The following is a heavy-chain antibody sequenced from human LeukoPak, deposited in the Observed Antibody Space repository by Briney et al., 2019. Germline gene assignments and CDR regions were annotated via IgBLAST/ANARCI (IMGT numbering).Heavy chain of an antibody. V-gene: IGHV3-23*01. Sequence: GGSLRLPCAASGFTFSNYPMTWVRQAPGKGLEWVSAISAGAGSTYYADSVKGRFTISRDNSKNTLYLQMNSLRAEDTAVYYCAKDGGYWGQGTLVTVSS. CDR2: ISAGAGST. CDR1: GFTFSNYP. CDR3: AKDGGY. D-gene: IGHD3-16*01. J-gene: IGHJ4*02.